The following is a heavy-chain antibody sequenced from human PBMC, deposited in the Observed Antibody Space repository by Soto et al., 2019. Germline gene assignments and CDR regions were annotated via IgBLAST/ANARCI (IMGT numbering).Heavy chain of an antibody. V-gene: IGHV1-18*01. CDR1: GYNFFDYG. D-gene: IGHD1-1*01. Sequence: QIQLVQSGVEVKKPGASVKVSCKASGYNFFDYGVSWVRQAPGQGLEWMGWVSPKSGNTDYARKVQGRVTMTTDISTSTAYMELRVLISDDTGVYYCARGRTVSSIGPLLVWGQGTLVSVSS. CDR3: ARGRTVSSIGPLLV. J-gene: IGHJ1*01. CDR2: VSPKSGNT.